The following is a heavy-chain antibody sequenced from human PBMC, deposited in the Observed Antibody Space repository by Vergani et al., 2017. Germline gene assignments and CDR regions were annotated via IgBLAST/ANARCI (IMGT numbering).Heavy chain of an antibody. J-gene: IGHJ3*02. CDR2: IIPIFGTA. CDR3: ARERDVDTAMVVAFDI. CDR1: GGTFSSYA. D-gene: IGHD5-18*01. Sequence: QVQLVQSGAEVKKPGSSVKVSCKASGGTFSSYAISWVRQAPGQGLEWMGGIIPIFGTANYAQKFQGRVTITADESTSTAYMELRSLSSEETAVYYCARERDVDTAMVVAFDIWGQGTMVTVSS. V-gene: IGHV1-69*01.